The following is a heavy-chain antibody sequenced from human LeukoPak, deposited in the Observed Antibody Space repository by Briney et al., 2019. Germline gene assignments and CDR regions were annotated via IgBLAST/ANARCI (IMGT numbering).Heavy chain of an antibody. V-gene: IGHV1-46*01. CDR3: ARSFPDLQQGYYYYGMDV. Sequence: ASVKVSCKASGYTFTSYYMHWVRQAPGQGLEWMGLINPSGGSTSYAQKFQGRVTMTRDTSTSTVYMELSGLRSEDTAVYYCARSFPDLQQGYYYYGMDVWGQGTTVTVSS. J-gene: IGHJ6*02. D-gene: IGHD3-3*01. CDR1: GYTFTSYY. CDR2: INPSGGST.